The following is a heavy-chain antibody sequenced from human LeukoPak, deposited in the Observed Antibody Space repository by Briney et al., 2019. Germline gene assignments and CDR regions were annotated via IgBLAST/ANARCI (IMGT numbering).Heavy chain of an antibody. J-gene: IGHJ4*02. V-gene: IGHV4-31*03. D-gene: IGHD6-6*01. Sequence: SETLSLTCTVSGGSISSGGYYWSWIRQHPGKGLEWIGYIYYSGSTYYNPSLKSRVTISVGTSKNQFSLKLSSVTAADTAVYYCARGVLEESYSSSSFDYWGQGTLVTVSS. CDR3: ARGVLEESYSSSSFDY. CDR2: IYYSGST. CDR1: GGSISSGGYY.